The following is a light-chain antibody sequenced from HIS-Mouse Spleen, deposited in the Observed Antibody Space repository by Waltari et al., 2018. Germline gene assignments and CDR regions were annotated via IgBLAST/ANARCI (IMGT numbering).Light chain of an antibody. J-gene: IGLJ3*02. Sequence: SYELTQPSSVSVSPGQTARITCSGDVLAKKYAGWFQQKPGQAPVLVIYKDRERPSGIPGRVSGSSSGTTVTLTISGAQVEDEADYYGYSAADNNWVFGGGTKLTVL. CDR3: YSAADNNWV. CDR1: VLAKKY. CDR2: KDR. V-gene: IGLV3-27*01.